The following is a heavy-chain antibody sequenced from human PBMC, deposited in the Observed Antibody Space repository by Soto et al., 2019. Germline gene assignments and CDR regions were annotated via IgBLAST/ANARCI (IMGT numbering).Heavy chain of an antibody. Sequence: GGSLRLSCAASGFTFSSYGMHWVRQAPGKGLEWVAVIWYDGSNKYYADSVKGRFTISRDNSKNTLYLQMNSLRAEDTAVYYCARDGRVKAVVSRGMDVWGQGTTVTVSS. D-gene: IGHD3-16*02. J-gene: IGHJ6*02. CDR2: IWYDGSNK. V-gene: IGHV3-33*01. CDR3: ARDGRVKAVVSRGMDV. CDR1: GFTFSSYG.